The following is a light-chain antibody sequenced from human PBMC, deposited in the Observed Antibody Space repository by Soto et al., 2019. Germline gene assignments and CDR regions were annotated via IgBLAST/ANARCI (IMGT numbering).Light chain of an antibody. Sequence: DIQMTQSPSSLSASVGDRVTITCPASQSISSWLAWYRQKPGKAPKLLIYKASSLESGVPSRFSGSGSGTEFTLTISSLQPDDFATYYCQQYNSYSRAFGQGTKVDIK. V-gene: IGKV1-5*03. CDR2: KAS. CDR1: QSISSW. CDR3: QQYNSYSRA. J-gene: IGKJ1*01.